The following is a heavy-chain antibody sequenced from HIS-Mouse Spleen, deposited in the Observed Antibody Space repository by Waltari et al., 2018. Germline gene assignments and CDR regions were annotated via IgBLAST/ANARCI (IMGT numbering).Heavy chain of an antibody. CDR1: GGSISSSSYY. V-gene: IGHV4-39*07. D-gene: IGHD4-17*01. J-gene: IGHJ3*02. CDR3: ARVPGDYSGAFDI. Sequence: QLQLQESGPGLVKPSETLSLTCTVSGGSISSSSYYWGWIRQPPGKGRELIGMIDYSGRTYYNPALKSRVTISVETSKNQFSLKRSSVTAADTAVYYCARVPGDYSGAFDIWGQGTMVTVSS. CDR2: IDYSGRT.